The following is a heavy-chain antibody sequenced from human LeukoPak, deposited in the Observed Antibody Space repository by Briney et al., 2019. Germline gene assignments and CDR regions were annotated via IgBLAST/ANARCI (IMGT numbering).Heavy chain of an antibody. CDR2: IKQDGREK. V-gene: IGHV3-7*01. CDR1: GFTFSNYW. Sequence: GGSLRLSCAASGFTFSNYWMSWVRQAPGKGLEWVANIKQDGREKYYVDSVKGRFTISRDNAKNSLYLQMNSLRAEDTAVYYCASLLLAYSGYDSVPLFDYWGQGTLVTVSS. CDR3: ASLLLAYSGYDSVPLFDY. J-gene: IGHJ4*02. D-gene: IGHD5-12*01.